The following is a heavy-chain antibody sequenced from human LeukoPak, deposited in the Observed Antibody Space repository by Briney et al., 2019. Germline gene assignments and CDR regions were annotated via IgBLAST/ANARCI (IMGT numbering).Heavy chain of an antibody. J-gene: IGHJ4*02. CDR1: GSTFNNYA. D-gene: IGHD7-27*01. CDR2: ITATGGST. CDR3: VRYWGIDY. Sequence: GGSLRLSCAASGSTFNNYAMNWVRQAPGKGLEWVSTITATGGSTYYADSVKGRFTISRDNSKNTLYLQMNSLRAEDTALYYCVRYWGIDYWGQGTLVTVSS. V-gene: IGHV3-23*01.